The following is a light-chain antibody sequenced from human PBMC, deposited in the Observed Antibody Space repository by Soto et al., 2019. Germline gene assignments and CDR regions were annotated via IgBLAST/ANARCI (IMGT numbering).Light chain of an antibody. CDR2: GNT. V-gene: IGLV1-40*01. CDR1: SSNIGAGYD. CDR3: QSYDSSLSGSGGV. Sequence: QSVLTQPPSVSGAPGQRGTISCTGSSSNIGAGYDVHWYQQLPGTAPKLLIFGNTNRPSGVPDRFSGSKSGTSASLAITGLQAEDEADYYCQSYDSSLSGSGGVFGGGTQLTVL. J-gene: IGLJ7*01.